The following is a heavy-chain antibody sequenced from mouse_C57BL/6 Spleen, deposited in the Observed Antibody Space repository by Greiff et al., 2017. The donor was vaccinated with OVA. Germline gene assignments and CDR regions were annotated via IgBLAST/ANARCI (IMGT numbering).Heavy chain of an antibody. CDR2: ISDGGSYT. CDR3: ARRRSPWYFDV. V-gene: IGHV5-4*03. Sequence: EVKLVESGGGLVKPGGSLKLSCAASGFTFSSYAMSWVRQTPEKRLEWVATISDGGSYTYYPDNVKGRFTISRDNAKNNLYLQMSHLKSEDTAMYYCARRRSPWYFDVWGTGTTVIVSS. J-gene: IGHJ1*03. CDR1: GFTFSSYA.